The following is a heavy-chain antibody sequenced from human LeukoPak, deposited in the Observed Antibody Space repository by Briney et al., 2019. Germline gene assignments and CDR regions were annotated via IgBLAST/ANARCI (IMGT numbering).Heavy chain of an antibody. CDR3: ASHSYYDRTPLDY. V-gene: IGHV3-74*01. D-gene: IGHD3-22*01. J-gene: IGHJ4*02. CDR2: MNSDGSST. CDR1: GFTFSSYW. Sequence: GGSLRLSCAASGFTFSSYWMHWVRQAPGKGLVWVSCMNSDGSSTSYAASVKGRFTIYRDNAKNTLYLQMNSLRAEDTAVYYCASHSYYDRTPLDYWGQGTLVTVSS.